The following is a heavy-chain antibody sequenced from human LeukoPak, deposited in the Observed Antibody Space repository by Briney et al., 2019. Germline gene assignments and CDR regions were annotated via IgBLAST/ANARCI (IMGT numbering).Heavy chain of an antibody. Sequence: GGSLRLSCAASGFTFSSYAMSWVRQAPGTGLEWVSAISGSGGSTYYADSVKGRFTIPRDNSKNTLYLQMNSLRAEDTAVYYCAKDGTITMIVVVITSYYFDYWGQGTLVTVSS. CDR1: GFTFSSYA. CDR3: AKDGTITMIVVVITSYYFDY. D-gene: IGHD3-22*01. J-gene: IGHJ4*02. CDR2: ISGSGGST. V-gene: IGHV3-23*01.